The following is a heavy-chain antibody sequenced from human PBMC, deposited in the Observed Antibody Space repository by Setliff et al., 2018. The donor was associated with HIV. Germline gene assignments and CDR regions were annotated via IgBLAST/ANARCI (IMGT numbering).Heavy chain of an antibody. V-gene: IGHV1-69-2*01. CDR2: VDLEDDKT. D-gene: IGHD6-13*01. J-gene: IGHJ4*02. Sequence: GASVKVSCKASKYTFTDYYMHWVQQAPGKGLEWMGRVDLEDDKTIYAEKFQGRVTITADTSTDTTYMKLSSLRSEDTAVYYCATGRIPGIPAVIVYWGQGTLVTVSS. CDR3: ATGRIPGIPAVIVY. CDR1: KYTFTDYY.